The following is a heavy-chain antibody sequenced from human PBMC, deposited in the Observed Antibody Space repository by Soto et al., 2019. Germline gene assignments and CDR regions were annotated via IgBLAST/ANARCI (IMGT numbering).Heavy chain of an antibody. V-gene: IGHV1-69*06. CDR3: ARTIESPGWFDP. D-gene: IGHD1-26*01. CDR2: IIPIFGTA. J-gene: IGHJ5*02. CDR1: GGTFSSYA. Sequence: QVQLVQSGAEVKKPGSSVKVSCKASGGTFSSYAISWVRQAPGQGLEWMGGIIPIFGTANYAQKFQGRVTITADKSTSTAYMELSSLRCEDTGVYYCARTIESPGWFDPWGQGTLVTVSS.